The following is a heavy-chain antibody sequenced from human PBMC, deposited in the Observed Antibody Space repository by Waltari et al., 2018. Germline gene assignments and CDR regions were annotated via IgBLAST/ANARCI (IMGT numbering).Heavy chain of an antibody. V-gene: IGHV1-46*01. J-gene: IGHJ4*02. CDR3: AREEFRFDDSSGQRWVDY. CDR2: INPSGGST. D-gene: IGHD3-22*01. Sequence: QVQLVQSGAEVKKPGASVKVSCKASGYTFTSYYMHWVRQAPGQGLEWMGIINPSGGSTSYAQRFQGRVTMTRDTSTSTVYMELSSLRSEDTAVYYCAREEFRFDDSSGQRWVDYWGQGTLVTVSS. CDR1: GYTFTSYY.